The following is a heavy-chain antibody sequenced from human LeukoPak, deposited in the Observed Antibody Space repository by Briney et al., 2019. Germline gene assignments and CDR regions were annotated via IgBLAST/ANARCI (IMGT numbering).Heavy chain of an antibody. D-gene: IGHD6-13*01. V-gene: IGHV3-48*01. J-gene: IGHJ6*02. CDR1: GFTFSTYS. CDR3: ARDLRVGHSSSWYNYYYAMDV. CDR2: ISSSSSTI. Sequence: PGGSLRLSCAASGFTFSTYSMNWVRQAPGKGLEWVSYISSSSSTIYYADSVKGRFTISRDNAKNSLYLQMNSLRAEDTAVYYCARDLRVGHSSSWYNYYYAMDVWGQGTTVTVSS.